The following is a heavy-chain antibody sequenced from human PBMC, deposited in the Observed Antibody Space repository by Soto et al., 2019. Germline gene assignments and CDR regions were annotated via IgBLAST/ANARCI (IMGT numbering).Heavy chain of an antibody. CDR2: IYHSGSP. CDR1: CGSIISGTW. CDR3: ARRVPAAPNWFDP. J-gene: IGHJ5*02. V-gene: IGHV4-4*02. D-gene: IGHD2-2*01. Sequence: SETLSLTCAFSCGSIISGTWWSWVRQPPGRGLEWIGEIYHSGSPNYNPSLKSRVTMSVDKSKNLFSLRLSSVTAADSALYYCARRVPAAPNWFDPWGQGTLVTVSS.